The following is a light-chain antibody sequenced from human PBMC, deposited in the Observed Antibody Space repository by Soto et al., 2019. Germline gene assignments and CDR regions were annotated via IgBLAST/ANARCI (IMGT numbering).Light chain of an antibody. CDR3: QQSYSTHALT. J-gene: IGKJ4*01. CDR2: GAS. CDR1: QNIAKY. V-gene: IGKV1-39*01. Sequence: DLQMPQSPSSLSASVGDRVTITCRASQNIAKYLNWYQQKPGKAPKILIYGASSLQSGVPSRFSGSGSGTDFTLTISSLQPEDFAIYYCQQSYSTHALTFGGGTKVEIK.